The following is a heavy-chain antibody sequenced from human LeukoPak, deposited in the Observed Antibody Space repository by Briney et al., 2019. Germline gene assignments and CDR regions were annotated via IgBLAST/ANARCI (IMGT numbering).Heavy chain of an antibody. V-gene: IGHV1-69*04. Sequence: ASVKVSCTASGGTFSSYAISWVRQAPGQGLEWMGRIIPILGIANYAQKFQGRVTITADKSTSTAYMELSSLRSEDTAVYYCAREGGDGYNGAFDIWGQGTMVTVSS. CDR2: IIPILGIA. J-gene: IGHJ3*02. CDR1: GGTFSSYA. D-gene: IGHD5-24*01. CDR3: AREGGDGYNGAFDI.